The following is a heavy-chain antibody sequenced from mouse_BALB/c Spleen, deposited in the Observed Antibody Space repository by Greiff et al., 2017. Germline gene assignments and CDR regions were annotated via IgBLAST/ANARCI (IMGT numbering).Heavy chain of an antibody. V-gene: IGHV1-37*01. D-gene: IGHD2-10*02. J-gene: IGHJ3*01. CDR3: GREEYGNYVLFAY. CDR1: GYSFTGYF. CDR2: INPYNGDT. Sequence: EVQLVESGPELVKPGASVKISCKASGYSFTGYFMNWVKQSHGKSLEWIGRINPYNGDTFYNQKFKGKATLTVDKSSSTAHMELLSLTSEDSAVYYCGREEYGNYVLFAYWGQGTLVTVSA.